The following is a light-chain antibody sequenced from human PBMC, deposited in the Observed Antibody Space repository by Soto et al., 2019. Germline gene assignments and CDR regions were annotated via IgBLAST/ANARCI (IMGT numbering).Light chain of an antibody. CDR2: AAS. J-gene: IGKJ3*01. V-gene: IGKV1-9*01. Sequence: DIHLTQSPSVLSASVGDRVTITCRVSQAVSTYLAWYQLKPGKAPRLLIYAASTLETGVPSRFSGGVSGTEFTLTISGLQTEDFAIYYCQQLQTYPFTFGPGTKVDIK. CDR1: QAVSTY. CDR3: QQLQTYPFT.